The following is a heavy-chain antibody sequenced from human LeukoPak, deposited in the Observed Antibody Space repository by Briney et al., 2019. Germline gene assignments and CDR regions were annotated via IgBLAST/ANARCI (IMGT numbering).Heavy chain of an antibody. CDR1: GGSIGTTNYY. D-gene: IGHD3-9*01. Sequence: SETLSLTCTVSGGSIGTTNYYWGWLRQPPGKGLEWIGSIYYSETTYDNPSLESRVTISIETSKNQFSLKLSSVTAADTAVYYCARQRADYFYYYVDVWGKGTTVTVS. V-gene: IGHV4-39*01. J-gene: IGHJ6*03. CDR3: ARQRADYFYYYVDV. CDR2: IYYSETT.